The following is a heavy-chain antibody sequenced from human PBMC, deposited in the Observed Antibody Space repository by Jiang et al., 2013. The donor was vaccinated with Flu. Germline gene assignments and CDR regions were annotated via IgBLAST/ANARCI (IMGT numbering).Heavy chain of an antibody. CDR2: LISHNYGT. CDR3: ARGHNYGFEY. J-gene: IGHJ4*02. D-gene: IGHD5-24*01. CDR1: GYPFTDYN. V-gene: IGHV1-2*06. Sequence: GAEVREPGASVKVSCKASGYPFTDYNIHWVRQAPGQGLEWMGRLISHNYGTEYAQRFEGRVTVTRDTSISTVYMELSRLKSDDTATYYCARGHNYGFEYWGQGTLVTVSS.